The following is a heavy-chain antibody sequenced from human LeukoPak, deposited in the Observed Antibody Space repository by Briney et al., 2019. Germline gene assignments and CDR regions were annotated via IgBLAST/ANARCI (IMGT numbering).Heavy chain of an antibody. V-gene: IGHV3-23*01. CDR3: AKVLDPHYYGSGSPILDY. D-gene: IGHD3-10*01. J-gene: IGHJ4*02. CDR1: GFTFSSYA. CDR2: ISGSGGST. Sequence: PGGSLRLSCAASGFTFSSYAMSWVRQAPGKGLEWVSAISGSGGSTYYADSVKGRFTISRDNSKNTLYLQMNSLRAEDTAVYYCAKVLDPHYYGSGSPILDYWGQGTLVTVSS.